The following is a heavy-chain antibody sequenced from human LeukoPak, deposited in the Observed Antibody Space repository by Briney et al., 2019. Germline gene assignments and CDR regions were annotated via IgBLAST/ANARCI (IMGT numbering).Heavy chain of an antibody. D-gene: IGHD2-15*01. J-gene: IGHJ4*02. V-gene: IGHV3-74*01. CDR3: AKARGYCSGGTCYSGFDY. Sequence: GGSLRLSCAASGFTVSSYWMYWVRQAPGKGLVWVSLINGDGSSTTYADSVEGRFTISSDNAKNTLYLQMNSLRAEDTAVYYCAKARGYCSGGTCYSGFDYWGQGTLVTVSS. CDR1: GFTVSSYW. CDR2: INGDGSST.